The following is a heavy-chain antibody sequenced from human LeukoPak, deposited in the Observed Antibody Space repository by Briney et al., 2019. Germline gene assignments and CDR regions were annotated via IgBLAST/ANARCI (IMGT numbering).Heavy chain of an antibody. Sequence: ASVKVSCKASGYTFTSYYMHWVRQAPGQGLEWMGIINPSGGSTSYAQKFQGRVTMTRDTSTSTVYMELSSLRSEDTAVYYCARDGPGIAAAGGDDYWGQGTLVTVSS. CDR2: INPSGGST. J-gene: IGHJ4*02. CDR1: GYTFTSYY. D-gene: IGHD6-13*01. V-gene: IGHV1-46*01. CDR3: ARDGPGIAAAGGDDY.